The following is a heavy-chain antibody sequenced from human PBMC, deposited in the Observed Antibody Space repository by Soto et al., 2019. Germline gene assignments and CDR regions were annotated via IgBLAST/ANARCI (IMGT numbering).Heavy chain of an antibody. CDR1: GFKFTDYW. Sequence: PGESLKISCRASGFKFTDYWIAWVRQMPGKGLEWMGIIYPGDSDARYSPSFAGQVTISVDKSITTAYLHWSSLEASDSAVYYCARQGDMAATPADAFDIWGQGTLVTVSS. CDR2: IYPGDSDA. D-gene: IGHD6-19*01. CDR3: ARQGDMAATPADAFDI. V-gene: IGHV5-51*01. J-gene: IGHJ3*02.